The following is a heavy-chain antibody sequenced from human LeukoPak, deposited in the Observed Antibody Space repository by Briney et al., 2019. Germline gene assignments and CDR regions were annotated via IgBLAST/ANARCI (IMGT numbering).Heavy chain of an antibody. V-gene: IGHV1-2*02. J-gene: IGHJ4*02. Sequence: GASVKVSCKASGYTFTGYYMHWVRQALGQGLEWMGWINPNSGGTNYAQKFQGRVTMTRDTSISTAYMELSRLRSDDTAVYYCAREGFMITFGGVIAPFDYWGQGTLVTVSS. CDR1: GYTFTGYY. CDR3: AREGFMITFGGVIAPFDY. CDR2: INPNSGGT. D-gene: IGHD3-16*02.